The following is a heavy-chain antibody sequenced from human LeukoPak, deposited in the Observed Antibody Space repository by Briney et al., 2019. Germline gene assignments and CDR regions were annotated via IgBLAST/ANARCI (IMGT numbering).Heavy chain of an antibody. CDR3: AKPARTDYADH. D-gene: IGHD1-14*01. J-gene: IGHJ4*02. V-gene: IGHV3-23*01. CDR1: GFTLSNYA. CDR2: INGSGDKT. Sequence: GGSLRLSCAASGFTLSNYAMNWVRQAPGKGLEWVSSINGSGDKTYYADSVKGRFTISRDNSKNTLYLQMNSLRAEDTAVYYCAKPARTDYADHWGQGTLVTVSS.